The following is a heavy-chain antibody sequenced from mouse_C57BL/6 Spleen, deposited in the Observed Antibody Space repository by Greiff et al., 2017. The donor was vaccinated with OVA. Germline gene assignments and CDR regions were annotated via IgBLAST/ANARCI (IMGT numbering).Heavy chain of an antibody. J-gene: IGHJ4*01. CDR1: GFTFSDYG. V-gene: IGHV5-17*01. Sequence: EVKLVESGGGLVKPGGSLKLSCAASGFTFSDYGMHWVRQAPEKGLEWVAYISSGSSTIYYADTVKGRFTISRDNAKNTLFLQMTSLRSEDTAMYYCARPLPPDYYAMDYWGQGTSVTVSS. CDR3: ARPLPPDYYAMDY. CDR2: ISSGSSTI.